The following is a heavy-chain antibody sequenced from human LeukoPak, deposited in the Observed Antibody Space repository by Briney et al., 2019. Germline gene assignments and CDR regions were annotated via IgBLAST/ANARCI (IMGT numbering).Heavy chain of an antibody. D-gene: IGHD2-21*02. J-gene: IGHJ5*02. CDR1: GGSISSGDYY. CDR3: ARALVVVTAIPGLWFDP. CDR2: IYHSGST. Sequence: SQTLSLTCTVSGGSISSGDYYWTWIRQHPGKGLEWIGYIYHSGSTYYNPSLKSRVTISVDTSKNQFSLKLSSVTAADTAVYYCARALVVVTAIPGLWFDPWGQGTLVTVSS. V-gene: IGHV4-31*03.